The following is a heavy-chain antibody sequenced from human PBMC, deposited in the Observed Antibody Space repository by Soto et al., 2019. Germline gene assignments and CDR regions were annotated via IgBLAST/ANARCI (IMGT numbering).Heavy chain of an antibody. D-gene: IGHD5-18*01. CDR1: GGSISSGDYY. CDR2: IYYSGST. Sequence: ASETLSLTCTVSGGSISSGDYYWSWIRQPPGKGLEWIGYIYYSGSTYYNPSLKSRVTISVDTSKNQFSLKLSSVTAADTAVYYCARGGYGYSYGHPHWFDPWGKGTLVTVSS. V-gene: IGHV4-30-4*01. J-gene: IGHJ5*02. CDR3: ARGGYGYSYGHPHWFDP.